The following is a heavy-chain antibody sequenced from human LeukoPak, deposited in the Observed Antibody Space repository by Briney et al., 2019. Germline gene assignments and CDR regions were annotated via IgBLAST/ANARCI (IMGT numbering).Heavy chain of an antibody. J-gene: IGHJ6*02. CDR3: ATGVGAGVGATPYGMDV. CDR2: FDPEDGET. V-gene: IGHV1-24*01. CDR1: GYTLTELS. Sequence: ASVKVSCKVSGYTLTELSMHWVRQAPGKGLEWMGGFDPEDGETIYAREFQGRVTMTEDTSTDTAYMELSSLRSEDTAVYYCATGVGAGVGATPYGMDVWGQGTTVTVSS. D-gene: IGHD1-26*01.